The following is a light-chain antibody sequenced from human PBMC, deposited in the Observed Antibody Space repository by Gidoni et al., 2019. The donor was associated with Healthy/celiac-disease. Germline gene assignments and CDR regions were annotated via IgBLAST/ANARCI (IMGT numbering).Light chain of an antibody. CDR1: QSVLYSSNNQNY. J-gene: IGKJ1*01. CDR3: QQYYSTPRT. Sequence: DTVMTQSPDSLAVSLGERATINCKSSQSVLYSSNNQNYLAWYQQKPGQPPKLLIYWASTRESGVPDRFSGSGSGTDFTLTISSLQAEDVAVYYCQQYYSTPRTFGQGTKVEIK. V-gene: IGKV4-1*01. CDR2: WAS.